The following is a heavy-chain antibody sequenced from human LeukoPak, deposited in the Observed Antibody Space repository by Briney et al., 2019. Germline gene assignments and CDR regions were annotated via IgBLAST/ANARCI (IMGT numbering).Heavy chain of an antibody. J-gene: IGHJ5*01. Sequence: SQTLSLTCAISGDSVSSNSVTWNWIRQSPSRGLEWLGRTYYRSKWYYDYAVSVKSRITISPDTSKNQLSLQLNSVTPEDTAVYYCARDWDYGGKGDRFDSWGQGTLVTVSS. D-gene: IGHD4-23*01. CDR2: TYYRSKWYY. CDR3: ARDWDYGGKGDRFDS. CDR1: GDSVSSNSVT. V-gene: IGHV6-1*01.